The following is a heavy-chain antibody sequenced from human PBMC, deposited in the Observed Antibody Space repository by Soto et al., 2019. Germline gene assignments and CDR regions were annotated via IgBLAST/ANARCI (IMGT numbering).Heavy chain of an antibody. Sequence: GGSMRLSCATSGLTFSNYAMSWVRQAPGGGLEWVSSMSGSSSTTYYADSVRGRFTISRDRSKNTLYLQMSSLRAEDTALYYCAKNQERELPRVIDFWGQGTLVTVSS. CDR2: MSGSSSTT. CDR3: AKNQERELPRVIDF. J-gene: IGHJ4*02. D-gene: IGHD1-7*01. CDR1: GLTFSNYA. V-gene: IGHV3-23*01.